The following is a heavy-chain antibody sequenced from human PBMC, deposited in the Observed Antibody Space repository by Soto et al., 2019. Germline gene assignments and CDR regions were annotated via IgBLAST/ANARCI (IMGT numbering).Heavy chain of an antibody. CDR3: DREGYYDDRNGYV. V-gene: IGHV4-30-4*01. CDR2: INYSGSA. Sequence: QVQLQESGPGLVEPSQTLSLTCTVSAAYINSGDYYWHWVRQPPGKGLEWIGYINYSGSAYYNPSLKSRVATSLDTSKTQFSVKLSSVTAADTAMYFCDREGYYDDRNGYVWGQGTQVTVSS. J-gene: IGHJ4*02. CDR1: AAYINSGDYY. D-gene: IGHD3-22*01.